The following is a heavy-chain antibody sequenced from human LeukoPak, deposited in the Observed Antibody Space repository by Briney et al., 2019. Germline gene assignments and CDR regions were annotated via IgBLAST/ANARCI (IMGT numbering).Heavy chain of an antibody. CDR1: GFTFRSHA. Sequence: GGSLRLSCVGSGFTFRSHAMSWVRQAPEKGLEFVSGIYENGGTTYYADSVKGRFSISRDNSKNTLYLQMNSLRAEDTAVYYCAKTPTYDFWSGPYWYFGLWGRGTLVTVSS. D-gene: IGHD3-3*01. J-gene: IGHJ2*01. CDR2: IYENGGTT. CDR3: AKTPTYDFWSGPYWYFGL. V-gene: IGHV3-23*01.